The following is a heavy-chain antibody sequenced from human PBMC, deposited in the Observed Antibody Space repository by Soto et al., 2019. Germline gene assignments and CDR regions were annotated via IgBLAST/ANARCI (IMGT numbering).Heavy chain of an antibody. CDR1: GFTFSNYW. V-gene: IGHV3-74*01. D-gene: IGHD3-10*01. CDR3: ARVGGGSGYFDY. Sequence: EVQLVESGGGLVQPGGSLRLSCGASGFTFSNYWMHWVRQAPGEGLVWVSRINGDGSFTRFADSVKGRFTISRDNAKNTLYLQMNSLRADDTAVYYCARVGGGSGYFDYWGQGTLVTVSS. J-gene: IGHJ4*02. CDR2: INGDGSFT.